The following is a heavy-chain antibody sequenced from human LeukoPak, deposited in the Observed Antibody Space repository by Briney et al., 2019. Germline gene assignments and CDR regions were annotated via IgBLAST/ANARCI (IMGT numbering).Heavy chain of an antibody. V-gene: IGHV3-23*01. CDR2: ISGGGDNT. J-gene: IGHJ4*02. CDR1: GFTFRNYA. D-gene: IGHD3-10*01. Sequence: PGGSLRLSCVASGFTFRNYAMTWVRQAPGKGLEWVSAISGGGDNTYYAASVKGRLTISRDNSRNTLYLQMNSLRAEDTAVYYCAKCGLLWFGELTYFDYWGQGTLVTVSS. CDR3: AKCGLLWFGELTYFDY.